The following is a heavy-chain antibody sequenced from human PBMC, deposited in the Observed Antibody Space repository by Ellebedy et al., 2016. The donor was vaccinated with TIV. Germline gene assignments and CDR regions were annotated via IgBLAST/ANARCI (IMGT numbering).Heavy chain of an antibody. Sequence: GGSLRLXXAASGFSFSDSYMSWIRQAPGKGLEWVSYIGSGGTTIHYADSVKGRFTISRDNAKNSLYLQMNSLRAEDTAVYYCAKVVKGSLDPWGQGTLVTVSS. CDR3: AKVVKGSLDP. D-gene: IGHD2-15*01. CDR1: GFSFSDSY. CDR2: IGSGGTTI. V-gene: IGHV3-11*01. J-gene: IGHJ5*02.